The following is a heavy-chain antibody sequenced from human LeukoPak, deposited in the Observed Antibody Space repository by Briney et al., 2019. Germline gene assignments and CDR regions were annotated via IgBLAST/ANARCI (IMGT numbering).Heavy chain of an antibody. CDR2: ISWNSGSI. Sequence: SLRLSCAASGFTFDDYAMHWVRQAPGKGLEWVSGISWNSGSIGYADSVKGRFTISRDNAKNSLYLQMNSLRAEDTALYYCAKADCSSTSCYPFDYWGQGTLVTVSS. D-gene: IGHD2-2*01. CDR3: AKADCSSTSCYPFDY. J-gene: IGHJ4*02. CDR1: GFTFDDYA. V-gene: IGHV3-9*01.